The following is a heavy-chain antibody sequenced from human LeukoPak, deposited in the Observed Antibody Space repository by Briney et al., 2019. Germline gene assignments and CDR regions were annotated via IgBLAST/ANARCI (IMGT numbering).Heavy chain of an antibody. CDR1: GFTFSSYA. Sequence: GRSLRLSCAASGFTFSSYAMHWVRQAPGKGLEWVAVISYDGSNKYYADSVKGRFTISRDNSKNTLYLQMNSLRAEDTAVYYCARDEGSRGLLLTHRLDYWGQGTLVTVSS. V-gene: IGHV3-30*01. J-gene: IGHJ4*02. D-gene: IGHD3-22*01. CDR2: ISYDGSNK. CDR3: ARDEGSRGLLLTHRLDY.